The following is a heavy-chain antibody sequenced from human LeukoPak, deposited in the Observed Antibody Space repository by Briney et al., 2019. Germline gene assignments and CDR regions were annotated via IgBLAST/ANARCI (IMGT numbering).Heavy chain of an antibody. Sequence: SETLSLTCTVSGGSIRSYYWGWIRQPPGKGLEWIGYIYYTGSTNYNPSLKSRVTISVDTSKNQFSLNLISVTAADTAVYHCARVLPYSSGWGVDYWGQGALVTVSS. CDR1: GGSIRSYY. CDR3: ARVLPYSSGWGVDY. CDR2: IYYTGST. D-gene: IGHD6-19*01. V-gene: IGHV4-59*01. J-gene: IGHJ4*02.